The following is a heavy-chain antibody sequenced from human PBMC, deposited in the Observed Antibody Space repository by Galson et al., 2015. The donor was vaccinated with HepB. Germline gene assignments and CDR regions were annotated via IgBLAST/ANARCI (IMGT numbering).Heavy chain of an antibody. V-gene: IGHV3-30*18. Sequence: SLRLSCAASGFTFSNAWMSWVRQAPGKGLEWVAVISYDSVNKFYADSVKGRFTISRDNSKNTPYLQMSSLRAEDTAVYYCAKDATVTGATSFDFWGQGTLVAVSS. CDR3: AKDATVTGATSFDF. D-gene: IGHD1-26*01. CDR2: ISYDSVNK. J-gene: IGHJ4*02. CDR1: GFTFSNAW.